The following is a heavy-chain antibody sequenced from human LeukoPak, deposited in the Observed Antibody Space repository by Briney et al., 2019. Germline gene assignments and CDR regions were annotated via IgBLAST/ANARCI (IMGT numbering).Heavy chain of an antibody. Sequence: SETLSLTCTVSGGSISSGGCYWSWIRQPPGKGLEWIGYIYHSGSTYYNPSLKSRVTISVDRSKNQFSLKLSSVTAADTAVYYCARVPIIAAAGMDYWGQGTLVTVSS. V-gene: IGHV4-30-2*01. CDR1: GGSISSGGCY. D-gene: IGHD6-13*01. CDR2: IYHSGST. CDR3: ARVPIIAAAGMDY. J-gene: IGHJ4*02.